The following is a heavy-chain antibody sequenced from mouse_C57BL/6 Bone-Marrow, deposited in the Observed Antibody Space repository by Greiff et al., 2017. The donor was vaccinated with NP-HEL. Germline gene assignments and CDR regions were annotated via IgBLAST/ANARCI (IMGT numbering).Heavy chain of an antibody. V-gene: IGHV5-9*01. CDR1: GFTFSSYT. CDR2: ISGGGGNT. CDR3: AILLYYFDY. D-gene: IGHD2-10*01. J-gene: IGHJ2*01. Sequence: EVKLVESGGGLVKPGGSLKLSCEASGFTFSSYTMSWVRQTPEKRLEWVATISGGGGNTYYPDSVKGRFTISRDNAKNTLYLQMSSLRSEDTALYYCAILLYYFDYWGQGTTLTVSS.